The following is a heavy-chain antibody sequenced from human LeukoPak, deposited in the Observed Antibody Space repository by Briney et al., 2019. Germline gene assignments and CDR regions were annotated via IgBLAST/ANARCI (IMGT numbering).Heavy chain of an antibody. J-gene: IGHJ4*02. D-gene: IGHD6-13*01. CDR2: IIPIFGTA. V-gene: IGHV1-69*01. CDR3: ARGSKPFIAPFDY. Sequence: SVKVSCKASGGTFSGYAISWVRQAPGQGLEWMGGIIPIFGTANYAQKFQGRVTITADESTSTAYMELSSLRSEDTAVYYCARGSKPFIAPFDYWGQGTLVTVSS. CDR1: GGTFSGYA.